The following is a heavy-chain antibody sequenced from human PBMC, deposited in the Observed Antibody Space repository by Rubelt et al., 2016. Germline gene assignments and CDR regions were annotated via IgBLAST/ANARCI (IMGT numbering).Heavy chain of an antibody. D-gene: IGHD2-21*02. Sequence: QVQLQESGPGLVKPSETLSLTCTVSGYSISSGGYYWSWIRQPPGKGLEWIGYIYYSGSTYYNPSLKSRVTISVDTSKNQFSLKLSSVTAADTAVYYCAREVYCGGDCYSEDAFDIWGQGTMVTVSS. CDR3: AREVYCGGDCYSEDAFDI. CDR2: IYYSGST. CDR1: GYSISSGGYY. V-gene: IGHV4-61*08. J-gene: IGHJ3*02.